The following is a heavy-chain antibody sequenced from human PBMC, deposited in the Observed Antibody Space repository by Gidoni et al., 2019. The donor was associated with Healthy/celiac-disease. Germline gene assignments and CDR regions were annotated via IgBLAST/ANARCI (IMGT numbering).Heavy chain of an antibody. CDR2: IRSKAYGGTT. CDR1: GFTLGDSA. V-gene: IGHV3-49*05. CDR3: TRDGYYDGMDV. J-gene: IGHJ6*02. Sequence: EVQLVESGGGLVKPGRSLRRSCTASGFTLGDSALSWFRQAPGKGLEWVGFIRSKAYGGTTEYAASVKGRFTISRDDSKRIAYLQMNSLKAEDTAVYYCTRDGYYDGMDVWGQGTTVTVSS. D-gene: IGHD6-13*01.